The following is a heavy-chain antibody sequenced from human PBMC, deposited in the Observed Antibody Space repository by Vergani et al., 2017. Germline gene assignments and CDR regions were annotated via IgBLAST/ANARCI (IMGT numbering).Heavy chain of an antibody. D-gene: IGHD6-19*01. V-gene: IGHV1-18*01. Sequence: QVQLVQSGAEVKKPGSSVKVSCKASGGTFSSYAISWVRQAPGQGLEWMGWISAYNGNTNYAQKLQGRVTMTTDTSTSTAYMELRSLRSDDTAVYYCARGAASSGFWAGVDYWGHGILVTVSS. CDR2: ISAYNGNT. J-gene: IGHJ4*01. CDR1: GGTFSSYA. CDR3: ARGAASSGFWAGVDY.